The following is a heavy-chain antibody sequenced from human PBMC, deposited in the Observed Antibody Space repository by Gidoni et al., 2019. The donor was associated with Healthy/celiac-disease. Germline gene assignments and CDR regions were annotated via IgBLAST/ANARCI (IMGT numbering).Heavy chain of an antibody. Sequence: EVQLVESGGGLVQPGRSLRLSCTASGFTFGDYAMSWVRQAPGKGLEWVGFIRSKAYGGTTEYAASVKGRVTIARDDSKSIAYLQMNSLKTEDTAVYYCTREGGYSYYYYYGMDVWGQGTTVTVSS. J-gene: IGHJ6*02. CDR2: IRSKAYGGTT. D-gene: IGHD5-18*01. V-gene: IGHV3-49*04. CDR3: TREGGYSYYYYYGMDV. CDR1: GFTFGDYA.